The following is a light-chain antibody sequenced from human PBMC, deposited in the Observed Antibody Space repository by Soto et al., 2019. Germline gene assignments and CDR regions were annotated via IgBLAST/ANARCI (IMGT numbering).Light chain of an antibody. Sequence: QSVLTQPPSASGSPGQSVTISCTGTSSDVGGYNYVSWYQQRPGKAPKLIIYEVTKRPSGVPDRFSGSKSGNTASLTVSGLQAEDEADYYCASYAGRNHLGVFGTGTKVTV. CDR2: EVT. V-gene: IGLV2-8*01. CDR1: SSDVGGYNY. CDR3: ASYAGRNHLGV. J-gene: IGLJ1*01.